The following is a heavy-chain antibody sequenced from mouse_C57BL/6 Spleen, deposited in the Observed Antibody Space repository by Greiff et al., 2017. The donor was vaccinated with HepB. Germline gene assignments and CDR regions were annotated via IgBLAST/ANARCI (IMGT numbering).Heavy chain of an antibody. Sequence: QVQLQQSGPELVKPGASVKISCKASGYAFSSSWMNWVKQRPGKGLEWIGRIYPGDGDTNYNGKFKGKATLTADKSSSTAYMQLSSLTSEDSAVYFCARDDGYYPNCYAMDYWGQGTSVTVSS. V-gene: IGHV1-82*01. CDR2: IYPGDGDT. J-gene: IGHJ4*01. CDR3: ARDDGYYPNCYAMDY. D-gene: IGHD2-3*01. CDR1: GYAFSSSW.